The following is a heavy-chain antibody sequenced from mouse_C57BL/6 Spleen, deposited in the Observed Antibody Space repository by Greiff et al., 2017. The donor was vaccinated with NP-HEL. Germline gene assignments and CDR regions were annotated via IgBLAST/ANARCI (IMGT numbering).Heavy chain of an antibody. D-gene: IGHD2-2*01. V-gene: IGHV1-52*01. CDR2: IDPSDSET. CDR3: ARSGYKSPWVAY. CDR1: GYTFTSYW. Sequence: QVQLQQPGAELVRPGSSVKLSCKASGYTFTSYWMHWVKQRPIQGLEWIGNIDPSDSETHYNQKFKDKATLTVDKSSSTAYMQLSSLTSEDSAVYYCARSGYKSPWVAYWGQGTLVTVSA. J-gene: IGHJ3*01.